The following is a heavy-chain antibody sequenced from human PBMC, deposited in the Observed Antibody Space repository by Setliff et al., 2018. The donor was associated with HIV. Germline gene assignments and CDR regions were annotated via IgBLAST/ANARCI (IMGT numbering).Heavy chain of an antibody. D-gene: IGHD2-2*01. CDR1: GFNFRGYN. J-gene: IGHJ4*02. CDR2: ISSNGGST. CDR3: VKRLSRDGPALFDY. Sequence: GGSLRLSCAVSGFNFRGYNMNWVRQAPGKGLEYVSAISSNGGSTYYADSVKGRFTISRDNSKNTLYLQMSSLRAEDTAVYYCVKRLSRDGPALFDYWGQGTLVTVSS. V-gene: IGHV3-64D*09.